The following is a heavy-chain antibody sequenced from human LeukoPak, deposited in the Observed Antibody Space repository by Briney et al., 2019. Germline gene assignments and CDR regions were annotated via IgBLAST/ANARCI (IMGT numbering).Heavy chain of an antibody. D-gene: IGHD6-13*01. CDR2: INKDGSVT. Sequence: PGGSLRLSCAASGFTFSSSWIHWVRQAPGKGLVWVSRINKDGSVTDYAESVKGRFSISRDNAKNTLYLQMNSLRADDTAVYYCVKPSFLLDIATGGPDYWGQGTLVTVSS. V-gene: IGHV3-74*01. J-gene: IGHJ4*02. CDR1: GFTFSSSW. CDR3: VKPSFLLDIATGGPDY.